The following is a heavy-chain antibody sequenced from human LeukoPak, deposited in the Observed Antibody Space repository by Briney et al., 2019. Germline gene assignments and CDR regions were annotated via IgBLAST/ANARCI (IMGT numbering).Heavy chain of an antibody. J-gene: IGHJ4*02. CDR2: IDPSDSYT. Sequence: GASLRISCKGSGYSFTSYWISWVRQLPGKGLEWMGRIDPSDSYTNYSPSFQGHVTISADKSISTAYLQWSSLKASDTAMYYCARLGGPVEPFDYWGQGTLVTVSS. V-gene: IGHV5-10-1*01. CDR1: GYSFTSYW. D-gene: IGHD1-26*01. CDR3: ARLGGPVEPFDY.